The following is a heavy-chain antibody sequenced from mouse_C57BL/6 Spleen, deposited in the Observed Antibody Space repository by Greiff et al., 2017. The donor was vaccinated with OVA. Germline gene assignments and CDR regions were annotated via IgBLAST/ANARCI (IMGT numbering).Heavy chain of an antibody. CDR2: IYPGSGST. CDR1: GYTFTSYW. CDR3: AREEIITTVVASYYYAMDY. V-gene: IGHV1-55*01. D-gene: IGHD1-1*01. J-gene: IGHJ4*01. Sequence: QVQLQQPGAELVKPGASVKMSCKASGYTFTSYWITWVKQRPGQGLEWIGDIYPGSGSTNYNEKFKSKATLTVDTSSSTAYMQLSSLTSEDSAVYYCAREEIITTVVASYYYAMDYWGQGTSVTVSS.